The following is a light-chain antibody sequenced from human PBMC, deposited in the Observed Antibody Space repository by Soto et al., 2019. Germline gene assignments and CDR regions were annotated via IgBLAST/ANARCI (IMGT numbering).Light chain of an antibody. Sequence: QSVLTQPTSASGTPGQRVTISCSGSSSNIGSNTVTWYQHLPGTAPKLLIYSNDQRPSGVPDRFSGSKSGTSASLAISGPQSEDEADYYCASWDDSRKGVVFGGGTKLTVL. V-gene: IGLV1-44*01. CDR3: ASWDDSRKGVV. J-gene: IGLJ2*01. CDR2: SND. CDR1: SSNIGSNT.